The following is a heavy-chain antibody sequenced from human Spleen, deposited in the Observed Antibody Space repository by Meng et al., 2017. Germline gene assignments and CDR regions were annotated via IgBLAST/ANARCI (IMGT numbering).Heavy chain of an antibody. V-gene: IGHV1-69*05. Sequence: SVKVSCKASGGTSSSYDISWVRQTAGQGLEWMGGIIPISGTANYAQNFQGRVTITTDECTSSVYTELSSLTSEDTDVYYCARAVDDRGVVLRYYYYYGMDVWGQGTTVTVSS. CDR3: ARAVDDRGVVLRYYYYYGMDV. CDR1: GGTSSSYD. CDR2: IIPISGTA. J-gene: IGHJ6*02. D-gene: IGHD3-10*02.